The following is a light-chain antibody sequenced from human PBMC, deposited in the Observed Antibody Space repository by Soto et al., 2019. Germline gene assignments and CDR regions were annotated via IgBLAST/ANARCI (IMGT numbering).Light chain of an antibody. J-gene: IGKJ1*01. CDR1: QSISSW. Sequence: DIQMTQSPSTLSASVGDRVTITCRASQSISSWLAWYQQKPWKAPKLLIYDASSLESGVPSRFSGSGSGTEFTLTISSLQPDDFATYYCQHYNSYPWTFGQGTKVEIK. V-gene: IGKV1-5*01. CDR3: QHYNSYPWT. CDR2: DAS.